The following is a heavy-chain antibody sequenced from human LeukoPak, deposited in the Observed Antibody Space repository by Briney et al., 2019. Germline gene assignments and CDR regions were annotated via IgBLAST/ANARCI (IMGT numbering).Heavy chain of an antibody. CDR2: ISWNSGSI. V-gene: IGHV3-9*01. CDR1: GFTFDDYA. D-gene: IGHD6-6*01. CDR3: AKEYSYSSSPFDY. J-gene: IGHJ4*02. Sequence: QPGGSLRLSCAASGFTFDDYAMHWVRQAPGKGLEWVSGISWNSGSIGYADSVKGRFTISRDNAKNSLYLQMNSLRAEDTALYYCAKEYSYSSSPFDYWGQGTLVTVSS.